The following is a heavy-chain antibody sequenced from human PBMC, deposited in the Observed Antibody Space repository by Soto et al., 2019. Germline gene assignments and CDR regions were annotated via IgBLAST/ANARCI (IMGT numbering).Heavy chain of an antibody. CDR1: GFTFSSYG. J-gene: IGHJ4*02. D-gene: IGHD2-2*03. V-gene: IGHV3-30*03. Sequence: QVQLVESGGGVVQPGRSLRLSCAASGFTFSSYGMHWVRQAPGKGLEWVAVISYDGSNKYYADSVKGRFTISRDNSKNALYLQMHRLRDEDTAVHYCAPWIGAFDYWGQGPLVTVSS. CDR3: APWIGAFDY. CDR2: ISYDGSNK.